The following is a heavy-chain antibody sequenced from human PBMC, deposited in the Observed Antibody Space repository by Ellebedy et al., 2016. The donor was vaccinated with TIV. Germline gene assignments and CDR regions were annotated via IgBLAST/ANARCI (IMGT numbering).Heavy chain of an antibody. CDR2: ISYDGSNK. J-gene: IGHJ6*02. Sequence: GGSLRLXXAASGFTFSSYAMHWVRQAPGKGLEWVAVISYDGSNKYYADSVKGRFTISRDNSKNTLYLQMNSLRAEDTAVYYCARDSDTAMAPSHGMDVWGQGTTVTVSS. CDR3: ARDSDTAMAPSHGMDV. CDR1: GFTFSSYA. V-gene: IGHV3-30*04. D-gene: IGHD5-18*01.